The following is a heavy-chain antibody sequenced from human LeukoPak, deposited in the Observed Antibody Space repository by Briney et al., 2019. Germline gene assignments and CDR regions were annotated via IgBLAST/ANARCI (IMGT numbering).Heavy chain of an antibody. CDR1: GGSISSSSYY. D-gene: IGHD3-22*01. Sequence: SETLSLTCTVSGGSISSSSYYWGWIRQPPGKGLEWIGSIYYSGSTYYNPSLKSRVTISVDTSKNQFSLKLSSVTAADTAVYYCARGFGYDSSVYLGNYFNYWGQGPLVTVS. CDR3: ARGFGYDSSVYLGNYFNY. V-gene: IGHV4-39*01. J-gene: IGHJ4*02. CDR2: IYYSGST.